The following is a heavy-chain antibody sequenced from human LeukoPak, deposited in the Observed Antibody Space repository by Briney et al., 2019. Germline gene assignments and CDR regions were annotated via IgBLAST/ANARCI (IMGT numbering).Heavy chain of an antibody. CDR1: GGTFSSYA. V-gene: IGHV1-69*13. CDR3: ARDGVTSFSYGYYYYMDV. CDR2: IIPIFGTA. Sequence: ASVKVSCKASGGTFSSYAISWVRQAPGQGLEWMGGIIPIFGTANYAQKFQGRVTITADESTSTAYMELSSLRSEDTAVYYCARDGVTSFSYGYYYYMDVWGKGTTVTVSS. D-gene: IGHD2-2*01. J-gene: IGHJ6*03.